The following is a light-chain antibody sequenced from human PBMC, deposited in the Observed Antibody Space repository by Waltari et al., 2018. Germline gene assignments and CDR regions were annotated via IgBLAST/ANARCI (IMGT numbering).Light chain of an antibody. CDR2: GAS. CDR3: QQYNTRPRT. V-gene: IGKV3-15*01. Sequence: EIVMTQSPATLSVSQGERATLSCRASQSVSSNLAWYQQKPGQAPRLLIYGASTRATGIPARFSGSGSGTEFTLTISSLQSEDFAVYYCQQYNTRPRTFGQGTKVEIK. J-gene: IGKJ1*01. CDR1: QSVSSN.